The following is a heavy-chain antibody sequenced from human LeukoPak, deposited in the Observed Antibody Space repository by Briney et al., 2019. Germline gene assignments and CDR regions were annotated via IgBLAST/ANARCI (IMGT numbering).Heavy chain of an antibody. CDR2: IYSGGST. V-gene: IGHV3-53*01. CDR3: ARRGGYNLY. Sequence: GGSLRLSCTASGFTFSNYAMNWVRRAPGKGLEWVSVIYSGGSTYYADSVKGRFTISRDNSKNTLYLQMNSLRAEDTAVYYCARRGGYNLYWGQGTLVTVSS. D-gene: IGHD5-24*01. J-gene: IGHJ4*02. CDR1: GFTFSNYA.